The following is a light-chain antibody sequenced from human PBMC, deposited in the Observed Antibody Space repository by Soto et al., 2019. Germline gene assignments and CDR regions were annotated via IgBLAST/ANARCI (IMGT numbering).Light chain of an antibody. CDR2: AAS. CDR1: QSISSY. V-gene: IGKV1-39*01. Sequence: DIKMTHAPSSLSASVGDMVTITCRASQSISSYLNCYQQKPGKAPKLLIYAASSLQSGVPSRFSGSGSGTDFTLTISSLQPEDFATYYCQQSYSTPITFGQGTRLEIK. CDR3: QQSYSTPIT. J-gene: IGKJ5*01.